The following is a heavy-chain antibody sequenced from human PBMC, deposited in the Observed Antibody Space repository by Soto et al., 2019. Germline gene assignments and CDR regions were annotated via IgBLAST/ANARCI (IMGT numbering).Heavy chain of an antibody. J-gene: IGHJ4*02. CDR2: IYYSGST. CDR3: ARGFDSGKFYAFES. CDR1: GGSISSHY. Sequence: SETLSLTCSVAGGSISSHYWRWLRQPPGKGLEWIGYIYYSGSTNYNPSLKSRVTISVDTSKNQFSLKLSSVTAADTAVYYCARGFDSGKFYAFESWGQGTQVTVS. V-gene: IGHV4-59*11. D-gene: IGHD1-26*01.